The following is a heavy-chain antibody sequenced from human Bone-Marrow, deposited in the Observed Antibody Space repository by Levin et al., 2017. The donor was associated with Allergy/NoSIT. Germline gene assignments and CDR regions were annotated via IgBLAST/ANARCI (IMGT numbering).Heavy chain of an antibody. Sequence: GESLKISCKASGYTFTSYGISWVRQAPGQGLEWMGWISAYNGNTNYAQKLQGRVTMTTDTSTSTAYMELRSLRSDDTAVYYCARHSSSWSFFGLFDYWGQGTLVTVSS. J-gene: IGHJ4*02. CDR2: ISAYNGNT. V-gene: IGHV1-18*01. CDR3: ARHSSSWSFFGLFDY. D-gene: IGHD6-13*01. CDR1: GYTFTSYG.